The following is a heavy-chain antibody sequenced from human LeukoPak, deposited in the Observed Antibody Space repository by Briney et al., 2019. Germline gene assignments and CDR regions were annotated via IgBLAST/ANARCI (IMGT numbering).Heavy chain of an antibody. J-gene: IGHJ3*02. CDR2: IYTSGST. CDR1: GGSISSYY. CDR3: ARDYGQQLVPNDAFDI. Sequence: PSETLSLTCTVSGGSISSYYWSWIRQPAGKGLEWIGRIYTSGSTNYNPSLKSRVTISVDTSKNQFSLKLSSVTAADTAVYYCARDYGQQLVPNDAFDIWGQGTMVTVSS. D-gene: IGHD6-13*01. V-gene: IGHV4-4*07.